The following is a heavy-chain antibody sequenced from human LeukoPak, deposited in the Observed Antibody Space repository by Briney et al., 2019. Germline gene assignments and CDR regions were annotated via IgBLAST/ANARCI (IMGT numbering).Heavy chain of an antibody. CDR3: ARSLTMIPDFDY. D-gene: IGHD3-22*01. Sequence: ASVKVSCKASGYTFTGYYIHWVRQAPGQGLEWMGWINPNSGGTNYAQKFQGRVTMTRDTSISTAYMELSRLRSDDTAVYYCARSLTMIPDFDYWGQGTLVTVSS. J-gene: IGHJ4*02. V-gene: IGHV1-2*02. CDR2: INPNSGGT. CDR1: GYTFTGYY.